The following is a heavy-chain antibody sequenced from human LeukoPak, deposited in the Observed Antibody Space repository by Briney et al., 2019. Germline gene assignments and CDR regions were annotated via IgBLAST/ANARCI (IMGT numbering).Heavy chain of an antibody. CDR2: INWNGGST. CDR1: GFTFSSYG. CDR3: ARTQQTYSGSYYTSYFDY. D-gene: IGHD1-26*01. V-gene: IGHV3-20*04. Sequence: GGSLRLSCAASGFTFSSYGMSWVRQAPGKGLEWVSGINWNGGSTGYADSVKGRFTISRDNAKNSLYLQMNSLRAEDTALYYCARTQQTYSGSYYTSYFDYWGQGTLVTVSS. J-gene: IGHJ4*02.